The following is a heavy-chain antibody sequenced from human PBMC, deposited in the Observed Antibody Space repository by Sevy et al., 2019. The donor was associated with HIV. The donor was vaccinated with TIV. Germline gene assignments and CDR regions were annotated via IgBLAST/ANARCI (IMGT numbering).Heavy chain of an antibody. D-gene: IGHD2-2*01. CDR2: IKSKTDGGTT. V-gene: IGHV3-15*01. Sequence: GGSLRLSCAASGFTFSNAWMSWVRQAPGKGLEWVGRIKSKTDGGTTDYAAPVKGRFTISRDDSKNTPYLQMNSLKTEDTAVYYCTTDPELVVPAAYAFDIWGQGTMVTGSS. J-gene: IGHJ3*02. CDR1: GFTFSNAW. CDR3: TTDPELVVPAAYAFDI.